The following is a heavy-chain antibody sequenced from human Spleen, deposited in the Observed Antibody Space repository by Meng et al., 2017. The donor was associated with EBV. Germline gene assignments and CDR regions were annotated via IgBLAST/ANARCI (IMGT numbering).Heavy chain of an antibody. Sequence: VQLVESGGGVVQPGGSLRLSCAASGFTFSSYWMHWVRQVPGKGLVWVSRITPDGGRTDYADSVKGRFTISRDNAKNILSLQMSSLGAEDTAVYFCSRDLMGPDDWWGQGTLVTVSS. CDR1: GFTFSSYW. V-gene: IGHV3-74*01. CDR3: SRDLMGPDDW. D-gene: IGHD1-26*01. CDR2: ITPDGGRT. J-gene: IGHJ4*02.